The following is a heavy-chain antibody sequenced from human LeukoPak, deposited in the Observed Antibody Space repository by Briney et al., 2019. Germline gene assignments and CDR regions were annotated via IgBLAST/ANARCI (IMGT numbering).Heavy chain of an antibody. CDR3: AKGGGVRGRDYYFYMDV. CDR2: IRYDGSYK. CDR1: GFTISSYG. Sequence: GGSLRLSCAASGFTISSYGMHWVRQAPGKGLEWVAFIRYDGSYKNYADSVQGRFTISRDISKSTLYLQMNSRRGADTAGYYCAKGGGVRGRDYYFYMDVWGKGTTVTISS. D-gene: IGHD3-10*01. J-gene: IGHJ6*03. V-gene: IGHV3-30*02.